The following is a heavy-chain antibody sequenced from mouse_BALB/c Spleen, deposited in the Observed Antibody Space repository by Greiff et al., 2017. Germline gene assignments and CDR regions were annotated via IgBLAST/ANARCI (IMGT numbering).Heavy chain of an antibody. CDR2: ISYSGST. Sequence: EVQLQESGPGLVKPSQSLSLTCTVTGYSITSDYAWNWIRQFPGNKLEWMGYISYSGSTSYNPSLKSRISITRDTSKNQFFLQLNSVTTEDTATYYCARSRHDDAMDYWGQGTSVTVSS. CDR1: GYSITSDYA. D-gene: IGHD2-14*01. J-gene: IGHJ4*01. CDR3: ARSRHDDAMDY. V-gene: IGHV3-2*02.